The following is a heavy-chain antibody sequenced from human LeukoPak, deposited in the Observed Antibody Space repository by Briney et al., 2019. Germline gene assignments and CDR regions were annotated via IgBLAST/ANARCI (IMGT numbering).Heavy chain of an antibody. Sequence: PGGSLRLSCAASGFTFSSHWMHWVRHAPGKGRVWVSRINSVGCRTDYAGSVEGRFTISRDNARNTLYLQINSLRAEDTAVYYCTSDTVDTTLGIDYWGQGTLVTVSS. J-gene: IGHJ4*02. CDR3: TSDTVDTTLGIDY. V-gene: IGHV3-74*01. CDR2: INSVGCRT. CDR1: GFTFSSHW. D-gene: IGHD5-18*01.